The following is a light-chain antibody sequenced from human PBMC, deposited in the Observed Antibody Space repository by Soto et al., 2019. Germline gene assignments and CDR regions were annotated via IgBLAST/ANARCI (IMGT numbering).Light chain of an antibody. Sequence: EIVLTQSPGTLSLSPGERATLSCSASQSVSSSYLAWYQQKPGQAPRLLIYAASTRATDIPDRFSGSGSGTDFTLTIRRLEPEDFAVYYCQQYVSSPPYTFGQGTKLEIK. CDR2: AAS. V-gene: IGKV3-20*01. J-gene: IGKJ2*01. CDR3: QQYVSSPPYT. CDR1: QSVSSSY.